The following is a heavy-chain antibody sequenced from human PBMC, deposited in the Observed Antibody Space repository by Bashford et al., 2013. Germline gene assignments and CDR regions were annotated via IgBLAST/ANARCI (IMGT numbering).Heavy chain of an antibody. J-gene: IGHJ6*02. CDR3: ARVGRVWEFLSPGYYYYGMDV. CDR1: GYTFTSYG. Sequence: VASVKVSCKASGYTFTSYGISWVRQAPGQGLEWMGWISAYNGNTNYAQKLQGRVTMTTDTSTSTAYMELRSLRSDDTAVYYCARVGRVWEFLSPGYYYYGMDVWGQGTTVTVSS. V-gene: IGHV1-18*01. CDR2: ISAYNGNT. D-gene: IGHD1-26*01.